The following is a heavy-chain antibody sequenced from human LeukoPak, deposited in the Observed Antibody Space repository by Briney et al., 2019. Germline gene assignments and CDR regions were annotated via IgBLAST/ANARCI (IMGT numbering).Heavy chain of an antibody. CDR2: IYHSGST. CDR1: GGSISSSNW. Sequence: SGTLSLTCAVSGGSISSSNWWSWVRQPPGKGLGWIGEIYHSGSTNYNPSLKSRVTISVDKSKNQFSLKLSSVTAADTAVYYCARGVWAGDYYGMDVWGQGTTVTVSS. V-gene: IGHV4-4*02. CDR3: ARGVWAGDYYGMDV. D-gene: IGHD3-10*01. J-gene: IGHJ6*02.